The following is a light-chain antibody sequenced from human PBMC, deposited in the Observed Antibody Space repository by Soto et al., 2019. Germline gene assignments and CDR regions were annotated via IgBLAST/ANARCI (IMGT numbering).Light chain of an antibody. V-gene: IGKV3-15*01. CDR2: GAS. CDR1: RSIRRN. J-gene: IGKJ4*01. CDR3: QPHNNWPVVT. Sequence: EMVLTQSPATLSGSPGERVTLSCRASRSIRRNLAWYQQKAGQAPRLLIYGASTRATGIPDRFSGRGSGTEFTLTTNGLQSEDFATYYCQPHNNWPVVTFGGGTRVEIK.